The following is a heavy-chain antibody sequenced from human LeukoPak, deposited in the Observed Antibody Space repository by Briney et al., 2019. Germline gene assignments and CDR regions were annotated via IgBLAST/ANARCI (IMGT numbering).Heavy chain of an antibody. CDR1: GGSISSYY. D-gene: IGHD3-10*01. Sequence: SETLSLTCTVSGGSISSYYWSWIRQPAGKGLEWIGRIYTSGSTNYNPSLKSRVTMSVDTSKNQFSLKLSSVTAEDTAVYYCARDHMVRGVTALYYFDYWGQGTLVTVSS. J-gene: IGHJ4*02. V-gene: IGHV4-4*07. CDR3: ARDHMVRGVTALYYFDY. CDR2: IYTSGST.